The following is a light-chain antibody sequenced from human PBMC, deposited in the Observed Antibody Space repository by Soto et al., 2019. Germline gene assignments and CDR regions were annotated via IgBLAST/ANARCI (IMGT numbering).Light chain of an antibody. V-gene: IGLV2-14*01. CDR2: EVG. Sequence: SVLTQPASVSGSPGQSITISCTGTGXDISAYNYVSWYQQHPGKAPKLMIYEVGDRPSGLSNRFSGSKSGNTASLTISRLQPEDEADYYCSSYTSNNFYVFGTGTKVTVL. CDR3: SSYTSNNFYV. CDR1: GXDISAYNY. J-gene: IGLJ1*01.